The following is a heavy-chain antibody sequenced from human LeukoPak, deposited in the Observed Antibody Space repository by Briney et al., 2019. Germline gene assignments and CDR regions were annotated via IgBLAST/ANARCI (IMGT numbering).Heavy chain of an antibody. CDR2: IWYDGSNR. D-gene: IGHD3-10*01. CDR1: GFTFSRYG. CDR3: ARGSDGGWFDP. J-gene: IGHJ5*02. V-gene: IGHV3-33*01. Sequence: SLKISCAASGFTFSRYGMHWVRQAPGKGLEWVAVIWYDGSNRYYGDSVKGRFTISRDNSKNTLYLQMNSLRAEDTAVYYCARGSDGGWFDPWGQGTLVTVSS.